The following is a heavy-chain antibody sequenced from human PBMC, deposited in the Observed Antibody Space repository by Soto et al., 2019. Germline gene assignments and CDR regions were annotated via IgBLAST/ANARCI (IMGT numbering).Heavy chain of an antibody. CDR3: ARGPYCSGGSCYGPFDY. D-gene: IGHD2-15*01. CDR1: GGSISSYY. V-gene: IGHV4-59*01. Sequence: SETLSLTCTVSGGSISSYYWSWIRQPPGKGLEWIGYIYYSGSTNYNPPLKSRVTISVDTSKNQFSLKLSSVTAADTAVYYCARGPYCSGGSCYGPFDYWGQGTLVTVSS. J-gene: IGHJ4*02. CDR2: IYYSGST.